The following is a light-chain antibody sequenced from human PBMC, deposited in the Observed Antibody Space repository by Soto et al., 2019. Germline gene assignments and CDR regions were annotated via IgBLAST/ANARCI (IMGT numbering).Light chain of an antibody. CDR3: SSYTTSPTWL. CDR2: EVS. J-gene: IGLJ3*02. CDR1: TSDVGGFDS. Sequence: QSVLTQPASVSGSPGQSITISCTATTSDVGGFDSVSWYQQHPGTAPRVIIYEVSNRPSGVSYRFSGSKSANTASLNISGLQADDGGDYYSSSYTTSPTWLSGGGTNLTVL. V-gene: IGLV2-14*01.